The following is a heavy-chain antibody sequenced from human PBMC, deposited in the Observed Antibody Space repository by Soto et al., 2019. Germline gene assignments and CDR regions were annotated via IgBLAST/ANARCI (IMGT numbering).Heavy chain of an antibody. CDR3: ARDRLSLVHYLDY. V-gene: IGHV3-21*01. D-gene: IGHD6-6*01. CDR1: GFTFSSYS. J-gene: IGHJ4*02. CDR2: ISSSSSYI. Sequence: EVQLVESGGGLVKPGGSLRLSCAASGFTFSSYSMNWVRQAPGKGLEWVSSISSSSSYIYYADSVKGRFTISRDNAKNSLYLQINSLRAEDTAVYYCARDRLSLVHYLDYWGQGTLVTVSS.